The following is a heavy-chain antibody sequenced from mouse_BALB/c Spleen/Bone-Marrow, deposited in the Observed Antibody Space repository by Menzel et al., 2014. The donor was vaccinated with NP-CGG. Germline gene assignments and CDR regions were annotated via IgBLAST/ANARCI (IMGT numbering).Heavy chain of an antibody. CDR1: GFAFSSYD. D-gene: IGHD1-1*01. J-gene: IGHJ2*01. CDR3: AREVLRDYFDY. Sequence: EVQGVESGGGLVKPGGSLKLSCAASGFAFSSYDMSWVRQTPEKRLEWVASISSGGGSTYYPDTVKGRFTISRDNAKNPRYLQMSSLKSEDTAMYYCAREVLRDYFDYWGQGTTLTVAS. V-gene: IGHV5-12-1*01. CDR2: ISSGGGST.